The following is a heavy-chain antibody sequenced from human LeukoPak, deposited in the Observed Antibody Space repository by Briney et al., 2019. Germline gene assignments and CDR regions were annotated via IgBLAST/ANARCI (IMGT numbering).Heavy chain of an antibody. D-gene: IGHD6-19*01. CDR1: GGSISSYY. CDR3: ARSMYSSGWATYYNYGMNV. V-gene: IGHV4-59*08. CDR2: IYYSGRT. Sequence: SETLSLTCTVSGGSISSYYWSWIRQPPGMGLEWIGNIYYSGRTNYNPSLKSRVTISVDTSKNQFSLKLSSVTAADTAVYYCARSMYSSGWATYYNYGMNVWGQGTTVTVSS. J-gene: IGHJ6*02.